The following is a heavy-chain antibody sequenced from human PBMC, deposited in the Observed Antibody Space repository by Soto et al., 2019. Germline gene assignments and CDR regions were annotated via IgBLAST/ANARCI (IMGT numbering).Heavy chain of an antibody. D-gene: IGHD3-22*01. CDR2: ISGSGGNT. Sequence: HPGGSLRLSCAASGLIFSDYAMSWVRQAPGKGLECVACISGSGGNTFYADSVKGRFTISRDNSKNTLYLQMNSLRAEDTAVYYCAKDTYYYDSSGYSLTTESFGYWGQGTLVTVSS. J-gene: IGHJ4*02. V-gene: IGHV3-23*01. CDR1: GLIFSDYA. CDR3: AKDTYYYDSSGYSLTTESFGY.